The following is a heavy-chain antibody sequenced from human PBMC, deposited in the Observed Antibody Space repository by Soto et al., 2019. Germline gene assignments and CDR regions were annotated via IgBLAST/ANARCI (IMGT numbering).Heavy chain of an antibody. Sequence: SETLSLTCTVSGGSISSSSYYWVWIRQPPGKGLEWLGSIYYSGSTYYNPSLKSRVTISVDTSKNQFSLKLNSVTAADTAVYYCAGTFYYDSSGYPFWGQGTLVTVSS. CDR3: AGTFYYDSSGYPF. CDR1: GGSISSSSYY. V-gene: IGHV4-39*01. J-gene: IGHJ4*02. CDR2: IYYSGST. D-gene: IGHD3-22*01.